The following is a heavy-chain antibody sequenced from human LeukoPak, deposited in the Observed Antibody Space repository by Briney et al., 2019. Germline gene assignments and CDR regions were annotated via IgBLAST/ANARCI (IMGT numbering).Heavy chain of an antibody. J-gene: IGHJ4*02. CDR2: INPNSGNT. CDR3: ARTYCGGGSCYYYFDY. Sequence: ASVKVSCKASGYTFTSYDINWVRQATGQGLEWMGWINPNSGNTGYAQKFQGRVTMTRNTSISTAYMELSSLRSEDTAVYYCARTYCGGGSCYYYFDYWGQGTLVTVSS. V-gene: IGHV1-8*01. CDR1: GYTFTSYD. D-gene: IGHD2-15*01.